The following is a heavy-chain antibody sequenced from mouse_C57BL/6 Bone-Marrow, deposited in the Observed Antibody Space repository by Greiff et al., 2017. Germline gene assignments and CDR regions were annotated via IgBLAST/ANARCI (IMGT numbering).Heavy chain of an antibody. CDR3: ARAGGELAMDY. CDR2: INPYNGGT. V-gene: IGHV1-19*01. J-gene: IGHJ4*01. CDR1: GYTFTDYY. Sequence: VQLQQSGPVLVKPGASVKMSCKASGYTFTDYYMNWVKQSHGKSLEWIGVINPYNGGTSYNQKFKGKATLTVDQSSSTAYMELNSLTSEDSAVYYCARAGGELAMDYWGQGTSVTVSS.